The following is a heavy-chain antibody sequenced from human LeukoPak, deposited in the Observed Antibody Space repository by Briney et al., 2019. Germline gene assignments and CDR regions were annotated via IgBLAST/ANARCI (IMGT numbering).Heavy chain of an antibody. CDR2: IYYSGST. V-gene: IGHV4-59*12. D-gene: IGHD3-3*01. CDR3: ASGFWSGPKSFDP. CDR1: GGSISNYY. J-gene: IGHJ5*02. Sequence: SETLSLTCTVSGGSISNYYWSWIRQPPGKGLEWIGYIYYSGSTNYNPSLKSRVTISVDTSKNQFSLKLTSVTVADTAVYYCASGFWSGPKSFDPWGQGTLVTVSS.